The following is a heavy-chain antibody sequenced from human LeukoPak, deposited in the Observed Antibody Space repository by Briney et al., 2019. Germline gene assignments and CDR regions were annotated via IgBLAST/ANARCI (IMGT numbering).Heavy chain of an antibody. V-gene: IGHV5-51*01. CDR3: ARHRSDFWSGYFFYYYYMDV. Sequence: GESLKISCKGSGYSFTSYWIGWVRQMPGKGLEWMGIIYPGDSDTRYSPSFQGQVTISADKSISTAYLQWSSLKASDTAMYYCARHRSDFWSGYFFYYYYMDVWGKGTTVTVSS. CDR2: IYPGDSDT. CDR1: GYSFTSYW. J-gene: IGHJ6*03. D-gene: IGHD3-3*01.